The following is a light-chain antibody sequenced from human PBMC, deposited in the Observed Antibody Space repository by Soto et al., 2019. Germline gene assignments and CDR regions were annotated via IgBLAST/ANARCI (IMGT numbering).Light chain of an antibody. CDR3: HQYGSTPPT. V-gene: IGKV3-20*01. Sequence: EIVLTQSPGTLSLSPGERATLSCRASQSVSSSYLAWYQQKPGQAPRLLIYGASSRATGIPDRFSGSGSGTDFTLTISRLEPEDFVVFYCHQYGSTPPTFGQGTKVDIK. J-gene: IGKJ1*01. CDR2: GAS. CDR1: QSVSSSY.